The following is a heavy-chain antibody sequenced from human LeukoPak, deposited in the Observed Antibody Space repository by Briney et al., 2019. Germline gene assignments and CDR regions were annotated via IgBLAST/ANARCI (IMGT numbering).Heavy chain of an antibody. J-gene: IGHJ4*02. Sequence: SETLSLTCTVSGGSITSYYWTYIRQPAGKGLEWIGRIHSSGGTNYSPSLKSRVTMSLDTSKNQFSLNLSSVTAAGTAIYYCAREFSGTSIAARVFDSWGQGTLVTVSS. V-gene: IGHV4-4*07. CDR1: GGSITSYY. D-gene: IGHD6-6*01. CDR3: AREFSGTSIAARVFDS. CDR2: IHSSGGT.